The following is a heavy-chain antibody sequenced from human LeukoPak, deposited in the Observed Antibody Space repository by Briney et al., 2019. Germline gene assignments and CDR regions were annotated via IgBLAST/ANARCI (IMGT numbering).Heavy chain of an antibody. J-gene: IGHJ3*02. CDR2: IIPIFGTA. V-gene: IGHV1-69*05. D-gene: IGHD2-2*01. CDR1: GGTFGSYA. CDR3: ASGISSPAAFDI. Sequence: SVKVSCKASGGTFGSYAISWVRQAPGQGLEWMGGIIPIFGTANYAQKFQGRVTITTDESTSTAYMELSSLRSEDTAVYYCASGISSPAAFDIWGQGAMVTVSS.